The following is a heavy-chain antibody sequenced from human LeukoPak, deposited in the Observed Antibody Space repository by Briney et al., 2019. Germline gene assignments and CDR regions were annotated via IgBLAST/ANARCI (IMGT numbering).Heavy chain of an antibody. J-gene: IGHJ5*02. CDR1: GYSFTSYW. CDR2: IDPSDSYT. Sequence: KDGESLKISCKGSGYSFTSYWISWVRQMPGKGLEWMGRIDPSDSYTNYSPSFQGHVTISADKSISTAYLQWSSLKASDTAMYYCATNQPGIAAAGPSGWFDPWGQGTLVTVSS. CDR3: ATNQPGIAAAGPSGWFDP. D-gene: IGHD6-13*01. V-gene: IGHV5-10-1*01.